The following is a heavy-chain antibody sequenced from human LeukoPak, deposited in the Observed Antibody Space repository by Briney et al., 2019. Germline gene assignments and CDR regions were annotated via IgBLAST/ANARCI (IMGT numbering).Heavy chain of an antibody. Sequence: PSETLSLTCTVSGDSISSYYWSWIRQPPGKGLEWIGYIYFSGSTNYNPSLKSRVTISLDTSKNQISLRLTSVTPADTAVYYCARDGGGYTYGQDGMDVWGQGTLVTVSS. V-gene: IGHV4-59*01. CDR1: GDSISSYY. CDR3: ARDGGGYTYGQDGMDV. CDR2: IYFSGST. D-gene: IGHD5-18*01. J-gene: IGHJ6*02.